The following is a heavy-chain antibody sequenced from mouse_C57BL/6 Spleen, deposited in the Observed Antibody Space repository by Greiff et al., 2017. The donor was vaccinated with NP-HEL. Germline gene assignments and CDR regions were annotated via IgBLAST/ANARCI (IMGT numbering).Heavy chain of an antibody. Sequence: QVQLQQPGAELVKPGASVKLSCKASGYTFTSYWMHWVKQRPGQGLEWIGMIHPNSGSTNYNEKFKSKATLTVDKSSSTAYMQLSSLTSEDSAVYYCRCYPYYDMDYWGQGTSVTVSS. CDR3: RCYPYYDMDY. D-gene: IGHD1-1*01. CDR1: GYTFTSYW. V-gene: IGHV1-64*01. J-gene: IGHJ4*01. CDR2: IHPNSGST.